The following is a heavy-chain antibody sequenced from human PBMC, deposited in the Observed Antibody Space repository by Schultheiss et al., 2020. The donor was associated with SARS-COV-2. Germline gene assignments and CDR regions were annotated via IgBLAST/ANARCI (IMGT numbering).Heavy chain of an antibody. CDR2: IWYDGSNK. V-gene: IGHV3-33*08. Sequence: GGSLRLSCAASGFTFSSYSMNWVRQAPGKGLEWVAVIWYDGSNKYYADSVKGRFTISRDNSKNTLYLQMNSLRAEDTAVYYCARGIMYYYGSGSYNWFDPWGQGTLVTVSS. CDR3: ARGIMYYYGSGSYNWFDP. CDR1: GFTFSSYS. J-gene: IGHJ5*02. D-gene: IGHD3-10*01.